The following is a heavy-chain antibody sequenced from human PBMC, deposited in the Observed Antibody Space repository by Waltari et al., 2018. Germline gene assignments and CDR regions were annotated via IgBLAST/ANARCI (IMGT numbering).Heavy chain of an antibody. Sequence: EVQLVESGGGLVQPGGSLRLSCAASGFTFSSYAMSWVRQAPGKGLEWVSAISGRGGSKYHADPVKGRFTISRDNSKNPLYLQMNSLRAEDTAVYYCAKNQPQQLPNWFDPWGQGTLVTVSS. CDR2: ISGRGGSK. CDR1: GFTFSSYA. V-gene: IGHV3-23*04. D-gene: IGHD6-13*01. CDR3: AKNQPQQLPNWFDP. J-gene: IGHJ5*02.